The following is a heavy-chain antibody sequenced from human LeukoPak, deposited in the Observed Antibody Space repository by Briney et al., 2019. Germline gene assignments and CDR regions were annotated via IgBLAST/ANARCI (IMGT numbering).Heavy chain of an antibody. Sequence: GESLKISCKASGYSFTTNWIGWVRQMPGQGLEWMGIIFPGDSDTRYSPSFQGQVTTSADRSISTAYLQWRSLKASDTAIYYCAKSSYRGVIAAAGVDYWGQGTLVTVSS. CDR3: AKSSYRGVIAAAGVDY. D-gene: IGHD6-13*01. J-gene: IGHJ4*02. V-gene: IGHV5-51*01. CDR2: IFPGDSDT. CDR1: GYSFTTNW.